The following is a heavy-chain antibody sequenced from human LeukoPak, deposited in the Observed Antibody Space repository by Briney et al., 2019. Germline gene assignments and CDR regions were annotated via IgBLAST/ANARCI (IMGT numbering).Heavy chain of an antibody. Sequence: SQTLSLTCAVSGGSLSNGGYSWSWIRQPPGKGLEWIGLIYHSGTTHYNPSLKSRLTLSLDKSKNQFSLKLTSVTAADTALYYCARNYYGSGSFYVHNWGQGTLVTVSS. CDR3: ARNYYGSGSFYVHN. V-gene: IGHV4-30-2*01. CDR1: GGSLSNGGYS. J-gene: IGHJ4*02. D-gene: IGHD3-10*01. CDR2: IYHSGTT.